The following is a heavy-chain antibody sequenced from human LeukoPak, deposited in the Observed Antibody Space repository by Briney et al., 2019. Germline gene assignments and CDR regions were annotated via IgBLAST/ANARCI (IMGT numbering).Heavy chain of an antibody. CDR2: INSDGSST. J-gene: IGHJ3*02. D-gene: IGHD3-16*01. V-gene: IGHV3-74*01. CDR3: AKDREYSYVYDAFDI. CDR1: GFTFRSYW. Sequence: GGSLRLSCAASGFTFRSYWMHWVRQAPGKGLVWVSRINSDGSSTSYADSVKGRFTISRDNAKNTLYLQMNTLRAEDTAVYYCAKDREYSYVYDAFDIWGQGTLVTVSS.